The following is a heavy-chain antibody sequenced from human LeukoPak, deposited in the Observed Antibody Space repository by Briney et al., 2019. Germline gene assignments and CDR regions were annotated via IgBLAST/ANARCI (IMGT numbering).Heavy chain of an antibody. Sequence: SETLSLHCCLSGDSSSSSSWSWIRQPAGPGLEWIGRIYTSGSTNYNPSLKSRVTMSVDTSKNQFSLTLSSVTDADTAVYYCAGDYYGSGSFDYWGQGTLVTVSS. V-gene: IGHV4-4*07. D-gene: IGHD3-10*01. CDR3: AGDYYGSGSFDY. CDR1: GDSSSSSS. CDR2: IYTSGST. J-gene: IGHJ4*02.